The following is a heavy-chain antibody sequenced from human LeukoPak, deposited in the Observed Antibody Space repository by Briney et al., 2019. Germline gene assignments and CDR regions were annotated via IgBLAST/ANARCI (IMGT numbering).Heavy chain of an antibody. D-gene: IGHD3-10*01. J-gene: IGHJ4*02. Sequence: GGSPRLSCAASGLTFSSYPMTWVRQAPGKGLEWVSAISGGGGSTHYADSVKGRFTISRDNSKNTLYLQMNSLRAEDTAVYFCAKGAYFSGSYGFAFDYWGQGTLVTVSS. CDR2: ISGGGGST. CDR1: GLTFSSYP. V-gene: IGHV3-23*01. CDR3: AKGAYFSGSYGFAFDY.